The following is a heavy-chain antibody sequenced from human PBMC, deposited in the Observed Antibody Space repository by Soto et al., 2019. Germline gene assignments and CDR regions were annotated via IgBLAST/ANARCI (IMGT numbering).Heavy chain of an antibody. CDR3: ALLIVVVPGGPPGAYMDV. V-gene: IGHV1-3*01. Sequence: GASVKVSCKASGYTFTSHAMHWVRQAPGQRLEWMGWINAGNGNTKYSQKFQGRVTITRDTSASTAYMELSSLRSEDTAVYYCALLIVVVPGGPPGAYMDVGGKGTRVTVSS. CDR1: GYTFTSHA. D-gene: IGHD2-2*01. CDR2: INAGNGNT. J-gene: IGHJ6*03.